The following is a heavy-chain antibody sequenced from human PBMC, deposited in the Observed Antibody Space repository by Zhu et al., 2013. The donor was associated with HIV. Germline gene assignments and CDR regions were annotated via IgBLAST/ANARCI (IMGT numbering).Heavy chain of an antibody. CDR1: GFTFSSYW. D-gene: IGHD3-22*01. CDR3: ARDYYYYDSSGFHDAFDI. Sequence: EVQLVESGGGLVQPGGSLRLSCAASGFTFSSYWMSWVRQAPGKGLEWVANIKQDGSEKYYVDSVKGRFTISRDNAKNSLYLQMNSLRAEDTAVYYCARDYYYYDSSGFHDAFDIWGQGTMVTVSS. V-gene: IGHV3-7*04. CDR2: IKQDGSEK. J-gene: IGHJ3*02.